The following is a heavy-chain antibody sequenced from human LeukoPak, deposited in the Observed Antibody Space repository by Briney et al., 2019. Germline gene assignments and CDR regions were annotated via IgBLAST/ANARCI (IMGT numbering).Heavy chain of an antibody. J-gene: IGHJ6*02. CDR3: AREPPPYYDGLTGYYRDHYYGMDV. CDR2: IIPIFGTA. V-gene: IGHV1-69*05. D-gene: IGHD3-9*01. CDR1: GGTFSSYA. Sequence: SVKVSCKASGGTFSSYAISWVRQAPGQGLEWMGGIIPIFGTANYAQKFQGRVTITTDESTSTAYMELSSLRSEDTAVYYCAREPPPYYDGLTGYYRDHYYGMDVWGQGTTVTVSS.